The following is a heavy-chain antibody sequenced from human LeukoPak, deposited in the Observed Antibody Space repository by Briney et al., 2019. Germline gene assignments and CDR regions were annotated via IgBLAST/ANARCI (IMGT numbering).Heavy chain of an antibody. D-gene: IGHD6-6*01. CDR1: GYTFTSYG. V-gene: IGHV1-69*13. Sequence: ASVKVSCKASGYTFTSYGISWVRQAPGQGLEWMGGIIPIFGTANYAQKFQGRVTITADESTSTAYMELSSLRSEDTAVYYCARRGIAAPPRGYFDYWGQGTLVTVSS. CDR2: IIPIFGTA. J-gene: IGHJ4*02. CDR3: ARRGIAAPPRGYFDY.